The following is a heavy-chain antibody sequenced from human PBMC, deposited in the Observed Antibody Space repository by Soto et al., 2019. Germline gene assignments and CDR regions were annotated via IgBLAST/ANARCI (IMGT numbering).Heavy chain of an antibody. J-gene: IGHJ4*02. Sequence: EVQLVESGGGLVKPGGSLRLSCAASGFTFSSYSMNWVRQAPWKGLEWVSSISSSSSYIYYADSVKGRFTISRDNAKNSLYLQMNSLRAEDTAVYYCARAGFVVVTPTDYWGQGTLVTVSS. V-gene: IGHV3-21*01. CDR3: ARAGFVVVTPTDY. D-gene: IGHD2-21*02. CDR2: ISSSSSYI. CDR1: GFTFSSYS.